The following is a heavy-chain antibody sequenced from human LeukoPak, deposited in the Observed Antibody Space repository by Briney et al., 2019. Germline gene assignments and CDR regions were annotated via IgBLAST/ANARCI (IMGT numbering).Heavy chain of an antibody. J-gene: IGHJ4*02. CDR1: GGSFSSYY. CDR3: AREDYYDSSGPWIDY. Sequence: SETLSLTCTVSGGSFSSYYWSWIRQPPGKGLEWIGYVSYSGPTYYNPSLKSRVTISVDTSKNQFSLKLSSVTAADTAVYYCAREDYYDSSGPWIDYWGQGTLVTVSS. V-gene: IGHV4-59*12. D-gene: IGHD3-22*01. CDR2: VSYSGPT.